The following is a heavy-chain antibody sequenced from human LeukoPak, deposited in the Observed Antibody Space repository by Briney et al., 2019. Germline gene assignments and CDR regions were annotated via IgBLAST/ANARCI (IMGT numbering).Heavy chain of an antibody. CDR3: ARVGDSSGYYYSNYYYYYYMDV. CDR2: IIPIFGTA. CDR1: GYTFTSYG. V-gene: IGHV1-69*06. D-gene: IGHD3-22*01. Sequence: SVKVSCKASGYTFTSYGISWVRQAPGQGLEWMGGIIPIFGTANYAQKFQGRVTITADKSTSTAYMELSSLRSEGTAVYYCARVGDSSGYYYSNYYYYYYMDVWGKGTTVTVSS. J-gene: IGHJ6*03.